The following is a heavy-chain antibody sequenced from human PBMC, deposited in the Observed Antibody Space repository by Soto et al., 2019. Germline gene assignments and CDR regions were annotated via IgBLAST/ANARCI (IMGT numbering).Heavy chain of an antibody. D-gene: IGHD3-3*01. CDR1: GGSISSYY. Sequence: SETLSLTCTFSGGSISSYYWSWIRQPPGKGLEWIGYIYYSGSTNYNPSLKSRVTISVDTSKNQFSLKLSSVTAADTAVYYCARDQFGVALWGQGTLVTVSS. J-gene: IGHJ4*02. V-gene: IGHV4-59*01. CDR3: ARDQFGVAL. CDR2: IYYSGST.